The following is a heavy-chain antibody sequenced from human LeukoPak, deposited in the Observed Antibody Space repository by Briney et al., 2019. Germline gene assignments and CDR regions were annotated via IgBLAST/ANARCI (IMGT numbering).Heavy chain of an antibody. J-gene: IGHJ4*02. CDR1: GGSISSYY. D-gene: IGHD4-23*01. V-gene: IGHV4-59*01. Sequence: SETLPLTCTVSGGSISSYYWSWIRQPPGKGLEWIGYIYYSGSTNYNPSLKSRVTISVDTSKNQFSLKLSSVTAADTAVYYCARGGYGGLDYWGQGTLVTVSP. CDR3: ARGGYGGLDY. CDR2: IYYSGST.